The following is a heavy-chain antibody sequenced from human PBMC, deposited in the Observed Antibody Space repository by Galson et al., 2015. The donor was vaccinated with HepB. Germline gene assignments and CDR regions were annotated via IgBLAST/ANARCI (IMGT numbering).Heavy chain of an antibody. J-gene: IGHJ1*01. D-gene: IGHD6-19*01. CDR1: GYTFTSYG. Sequence: SVKVSCKASGYTFTSYGISWVRQAPGQGLEWMGWISAYNGNTNYAQKLQGRVTMTTDTSTSTAYMELRSLRSDDTAVYYCARDLVEQWLVPGSEYFQHWGQGTLVTVSS. CDR3: ARDLVEQWLVPGSEYFQH. CDR2: ISAYNGNT. V-gene: IGHV1-18*04.